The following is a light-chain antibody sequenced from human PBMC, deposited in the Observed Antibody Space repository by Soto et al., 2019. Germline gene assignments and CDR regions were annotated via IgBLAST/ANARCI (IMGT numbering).Light chain of an antibody. Sequence: DIKMTQSPSSLSASVGDRVTITCQASQDISHFLNWYQQKPGDAPKLLIYDASNLETGVPSRFSGSGAGTHYTFTISSLQPEDIATYYCQQYDELPYTFGQGTKLEI. V-gene: IGKV1-33*01. CDR3: QQYDELPYT. J-gene: IGKJ2*01. CDR2: DAS. CDR1: QDISHF.